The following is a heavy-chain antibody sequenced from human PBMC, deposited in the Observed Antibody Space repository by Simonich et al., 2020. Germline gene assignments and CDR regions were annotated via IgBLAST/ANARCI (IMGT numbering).Heavy chain of an antibody. D-gene: IGHD3-9*01. Sequence: VQLVESGGGLVQPGGSLNLPCEASGFPFSGYWMSWVRQAPGKGLEWVANIKQDGSEEYYVDAVKGRFTISRDNAKNSLYLQMNSLRAEDTAVYYCACLGTGDAFDIWGQGTMVTVSS. CDR2: IKQDGSEE. CDR3: ACLGTGDAFDI. CDR1: GFPFSGYW. V-gene: IGHV3-7*01. J-gene: IGHJ3*02.